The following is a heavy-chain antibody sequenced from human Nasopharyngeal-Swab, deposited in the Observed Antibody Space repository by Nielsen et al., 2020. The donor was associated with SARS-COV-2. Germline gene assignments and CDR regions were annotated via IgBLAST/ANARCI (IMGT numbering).Heavy chain of an antibody. Sequence: ARTLRRACAASEFTFSNYWRTWFRQAPEKGLEWVATVKQEGTEKYYGDSGKGRFTIARDNAKNSLYLQMNSLRAEDTAIDCCARKSSPFSASVHWGQGSLVTVSS. D-gene: IGHD5/OR15-5a*01. V-gene: IGHV3-7*01. CDR3: ARKSSPFSASVH. J-gene: IGHJ4*02. CDR2: VKQEGTEK. CDR1: EFTFSNYW.